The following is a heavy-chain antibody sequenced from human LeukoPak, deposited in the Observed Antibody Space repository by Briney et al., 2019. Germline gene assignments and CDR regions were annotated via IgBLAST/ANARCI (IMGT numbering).Heavy chain of an antibody. V-gene: IGHV3-7*01. CDR1: GFTFSSYW. CDR3: ARRTRITIFGVVRNWYFDL. CDR2: IKQDGSEK. Sequence: PGGSLRLSCAASGFTFSSYWMSWVRQAPGKGLEWVANIKQDGSEKYYVDSVKGRFTISRDNAKNSLYLQMNSLRAEDTAVYYCARRTRITIFGVVRNWYFDLWGRGTLVTVSS. D-gene: IGHD3-3*01. J-gene: IGHJ2*01.